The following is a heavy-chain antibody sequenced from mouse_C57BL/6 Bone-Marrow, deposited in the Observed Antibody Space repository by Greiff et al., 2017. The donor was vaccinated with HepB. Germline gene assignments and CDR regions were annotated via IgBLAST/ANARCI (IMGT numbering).Heavy chain of an antibody. CDR3: ARPYYYGSSGYAMDY. Sequence: EVQGVESGGGLVKPGGSLKLSCAASGFTFSDYGMHWVRQAPEKGLEWVAYISSGSSTIYYADTVKGRFTISRDNAKNTLSLQMTSLRSEDTAMYYGARPYYYGSSGYAMDYWGQGTSVTVSS. CDR2: ISSGSSTI. V-gene: IGHV5-17*01. CDR1: GFTFSDYG. D-gene: IGHD1-1*01. J-gene: IGHJ4*01.